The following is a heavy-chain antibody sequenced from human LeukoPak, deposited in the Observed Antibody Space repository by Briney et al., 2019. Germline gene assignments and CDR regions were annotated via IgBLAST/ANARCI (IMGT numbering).Heavy chain of an antibody. CDR3: ANYGSGSSFDY. D-gene: IGHD3-10*01. CDR2: IYYSGST. J-gene: IGHJ4*02. Sequence: PSETLSLTCTVSGGSISSYYWSWIRQPPGKGLEWIGYIYYSGSTNYNPSLKSRVTISVDTSKNQFSLKLSSVTAADTAVYYCANYGSGSSFDYWGQGTLVTVSS. V-gene: IGHV4-59*01. CDR1: GGSISSYY.